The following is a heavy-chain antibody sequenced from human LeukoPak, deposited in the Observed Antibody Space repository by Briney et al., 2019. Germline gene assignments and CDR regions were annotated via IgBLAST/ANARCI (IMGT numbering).Heavy chain of an antibody. J-gene: IGHJ4*02. V-gene: IGHV1-46*01. CDR3: ARGRRYCSGGSCYSY. CDR2: INPSGGST. Sequence: GASVKVSCKASGYTFTSYYMHWVRQAPGQGLEWMGIINPSGGSTSYAQKFQGRVTMTRNTSISTAYMELSSLRSEDTAVYYCARGRRYCSGGSCYSYWGQGTLVTVSS. CDR1: GYTFTSYY. D-gene: IGHD2-15*01.